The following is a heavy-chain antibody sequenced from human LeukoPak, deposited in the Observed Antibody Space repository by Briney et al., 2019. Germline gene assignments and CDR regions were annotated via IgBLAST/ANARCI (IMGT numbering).Heavy chain of an antibody. CDR3: TRDRIMTDF. V-gene: IGHV3-72*01. CDR1: GFTVSDHY. Sequence: GGSLRLSCAGSGFTVSDHYMDWVRQAPGKGLEWVGRSRNKGTGYGTEYAASVRGRFTISRDDSETSLYLQMNSLKTEYTAVYYCTRDRIMTDFWGQGTLVTVSS. D-gene: IGHD2-15*01. CDR2: SRNKGTGYGT. J-gene: IGHJ4*02.